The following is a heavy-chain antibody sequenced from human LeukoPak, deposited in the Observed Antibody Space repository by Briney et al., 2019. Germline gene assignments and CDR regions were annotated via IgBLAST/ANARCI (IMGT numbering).Heavy chain of an antibody. CDR1: GGSISSSSYY. Sequence: PPETLSLTCTVSGGSISSSSYYWGWIRQPPGKGLEWIGSIYYSGSTYYNPSLKSRVTISVDTSKNQFSLKLSSVTAADTAVYYCARVLPGRYYFDYWGQGTLVTVSS. J-gene: IGHJ4*02. CDR2: IYYSGST. D-gene: IGHD1-14*01. V-gene: IGHV4-39*07. CDR3: ARVLPGRYYFDY.